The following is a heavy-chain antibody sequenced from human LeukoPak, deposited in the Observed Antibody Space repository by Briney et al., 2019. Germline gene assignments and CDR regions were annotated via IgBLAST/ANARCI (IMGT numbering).Heavy chain of an antibody. CDR1: GFTFSSYG. Sequence: GGSLRLSCAASGFTFSSYGMHWVRQAPGKGLEWVAVIWYDGSNKYYADSVKGRFTISRDNSKNTLYLQMNSLRAEDTAVYYCARDRSLLTIFGVVTIPVYGMDVWGQGTTVTVSS. V-gene: IGHV3-30*19. CDR2: IWYDGSNK. CDR3: ARDRSLLTIFGVVTIPVYGMDV. D-gene: IGHD3-3*01. J-gene: IGHJ6*02.